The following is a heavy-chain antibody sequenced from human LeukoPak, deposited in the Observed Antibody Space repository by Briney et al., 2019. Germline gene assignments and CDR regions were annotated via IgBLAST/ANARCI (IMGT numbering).Heavy chain of an antibody. CDR1: GYTFTSYD. V-gene: IGHV1-8*01. D-gene: IGHD3-16*01. CDR3: ARVSGVVRVYYYYYGMDV. Sequence: ASVTVSCKASGYTFTSYDINWVRQATGQGLEWMGWMNPNSGNTGYAQKFQGRVTMTRNTSISTAYMEPSSLRSEDTAVYYCARVSGVVRVYYYYYGMDVWGQGTTVTVSS. CDR2: MNPNSGNT. J-gene: IGHJ6*02.